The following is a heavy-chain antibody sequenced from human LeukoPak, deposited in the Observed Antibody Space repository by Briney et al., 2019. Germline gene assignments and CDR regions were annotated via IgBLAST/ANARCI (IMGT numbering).Heavy chain of an antibody. Sequence: SVKVSCKASGGTFSSYAISWVRQAPGQGLEWMGGIIPIFGTANYAQKFQGRVMITADESTSTAYMELSSLRSEDTAVYYCARGPYPKLSIDYWGQGTLVTVSS. D-gene: IGHD5-18*01. J-gene: IGHJ4*02. CDR3: ARGPYPKLSIDY. V-gene: IGHV1-69*01. CDR1: GGTFSSYA. CDR2: IIPIFGTA.